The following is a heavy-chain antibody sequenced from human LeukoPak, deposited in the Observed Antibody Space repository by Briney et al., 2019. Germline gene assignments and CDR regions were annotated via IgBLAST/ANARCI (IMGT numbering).Heavy chain of an antibody. Sequence: PGGSLRLSCAASGFTFSSYSMNWVRQAPGKGLEWVSSISSSSSYIYYADSVKGRFTISRDNAKNSLYLQMNSLRAEDTAVYYCARIDSSGYAKDPWGQGTLVTVSS. CDR2: ISSSSSYI. V-gene: IGHV3-21*01. CDR3: ARIDSSGYAKDP. CDR1: GFTFSSYS. D-gene: IGHD3-22*01. J-gene: IGHJ5*02.